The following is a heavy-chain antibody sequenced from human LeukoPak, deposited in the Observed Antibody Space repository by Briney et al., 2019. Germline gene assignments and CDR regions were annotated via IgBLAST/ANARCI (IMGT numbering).Heavy chain of an antibody. CDR1: GGSFSGYY. V-gene: IGHV4-34*01. CDR2: INHSGST. CDR3: ARGKNQRITIFGVVNRGFDY. Sequence: SETLSLTCAVYGGSFSGYYWSWIRQPPGKGLEWIGEINHSGSTNHNPSLKSRVTISVDTSKNQFSLKLSSVTAADTAVYYCARGKNQRITIFGVVNRGFDYWGQGTLVTVSS. J-gene: IGHJ4*02. D-gene: IGHD3-3*01.